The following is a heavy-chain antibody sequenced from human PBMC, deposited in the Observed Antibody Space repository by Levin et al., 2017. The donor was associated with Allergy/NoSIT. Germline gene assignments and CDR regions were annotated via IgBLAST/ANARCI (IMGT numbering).Heavy chain of an antibody. Sequence: KISCKASGFTFTSSAVQWVRQARGQRLEWIGWNVVGSGNTNYAQKFQERVTITRDMSTSTAYMELSSLRSEDTAVYYCAAVKRGWFGELPLAQYYFDYWGQGTLVTVSS. CDR3: AAVKRGWFGELPLAQYYFDY. CDR2: NVVGSGNT. D-gene: IGHD3-10*01. V-gene: IGHV1-58*01. J-gene: IGHJ4*02. CDR1: GFTFTSSA.